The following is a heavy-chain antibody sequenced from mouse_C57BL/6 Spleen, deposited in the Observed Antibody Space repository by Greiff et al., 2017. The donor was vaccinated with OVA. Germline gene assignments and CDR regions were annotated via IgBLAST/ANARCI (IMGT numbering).Heavy chain of an antibody. D-gene: IGHD4-1*01. CDR2: ISSGSSTI. CDR1: GFTFSDYG. V-gene: IGHV5-17*01. CDR3: ARELRLGLEGFDY. Sequence: EVQLVEPGGGLVKPGGSLKLSCAASGFTFSDYGMHWVRQAPEKGLEWVAYISSGSSTIYYADTVKGRFTIPRDNAKNTLFLQMASLGYEDATMYYGARELRLGLEGFDYWGQGTTLTVSS. J-gene: IGHJ2*01.